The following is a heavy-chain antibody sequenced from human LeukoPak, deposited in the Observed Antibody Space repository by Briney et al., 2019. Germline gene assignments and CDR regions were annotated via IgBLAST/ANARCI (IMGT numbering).Heavy chain of an antibody. CDR1: GGSISSSSYY. J-gene: IGHJ4*02. V-gene: IGHV4-39*07. CDR2: IYYSGST. D-gene: IGHD5-18*01. Sequence: SETLSLTCTVSGGSISSSSYYWGWIRQPPGKGLEWIGSIYYSGSTYYNPSLKSRVTISVDTSKNQFSLKLSSVTAADTAVYYCARGGGYSYGYRLYYFDYWGQGTLVTVSS. CDR3: ARGGGYSYGYRLYYFDY.